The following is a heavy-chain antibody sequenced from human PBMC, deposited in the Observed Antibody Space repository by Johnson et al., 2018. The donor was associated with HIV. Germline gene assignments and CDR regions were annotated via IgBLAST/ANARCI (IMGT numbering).Heavy chain of an antibody. CDR2: ISYDGSNK. D-gene: IGHD3-9*01. Sequence: QVQLVESGGGVVQPGRSLRLSCAASGFTFSSYAMHWVRQAPGKGLEWVAVISYDGSNKYYGDSVKGRFIISRDNAKNSLYLQMNSLRAEDTAVYYCARELVRYAFEIWGQGTMVTVSS. CDR1: GFTFSSYA. CDR3: ARELVRYAFEI. J-gene: IGHJ3*02. V-gene: IGHV3-30*04.